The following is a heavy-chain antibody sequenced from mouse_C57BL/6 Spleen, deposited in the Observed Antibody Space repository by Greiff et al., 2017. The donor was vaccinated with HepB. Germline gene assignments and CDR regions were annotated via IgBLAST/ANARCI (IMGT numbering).Heavy chain of an antibody. D-gene: IGHD2-1*01. J-gene: IGHJ3*01. CDR3: TTIYYGVRTGFAY. CDR2: IDPENGDT. Sequence: VQLQQSGAELVRPGASVKLSCTASGFNIKDDYMHWVKQRPEQGLEWIGWIDPENGDTEYASKFQGKATITADTSSNTAYLQLSSLTSEDTAVYYCTTIYYGVRTGFAYWGQGTLVTVSA. CDR1: GFNIKDDY. V-gene: IGHV14-4*01.